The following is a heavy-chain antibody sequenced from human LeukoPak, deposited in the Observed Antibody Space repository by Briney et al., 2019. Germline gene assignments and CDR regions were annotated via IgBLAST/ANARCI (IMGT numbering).Heavy chain of an antibody. J-gene: IGHJ4*02. Sequence: EASVKVSCKASGYTFTGYYMHWVRQAPGQGLEWMGRINPNSGGTNYAQKFQGRVTMTRDTSISTAYMELSRLRSDDTAVYYCARDKSRITIFGVATYYFDYWGQGTLVTVS. CDR3: ARDKSRITIFGVATYYFDY. CDR1: GYTFTGYY. CDR2: INPNSGGT. D-gene: IGHD3-3*01. V-gene: IGHV1-2*06.